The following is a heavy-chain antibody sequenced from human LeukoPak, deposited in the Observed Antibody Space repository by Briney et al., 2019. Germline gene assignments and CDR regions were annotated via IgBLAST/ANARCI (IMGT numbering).Heavy chain of an antibody. J-gene: IGHJ4*02. CDR3: ARELDSYSTKLGLDY. V-gene: IGHV1-2*02. Sequence: ASVKVSCKASGYTFTGYYMHWVRQAPGQGLEWMGWINPNSGGTNYAQKFQGRVTMTRDTSISTAYMELSRLRSDDTAVYYCARELDSYSTKLGLDYWGQGTLVTVSS. CDR2: INPNSGGT. D-gene: IGHD1-26*01. CDR1: GYTFTGYY.